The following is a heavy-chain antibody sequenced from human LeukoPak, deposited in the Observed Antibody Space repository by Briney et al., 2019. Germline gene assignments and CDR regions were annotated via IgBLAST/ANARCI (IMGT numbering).Heavy chain of an antibody. Sequence: LSLTCTVSGGSISSYYWSWIRQPPGKGLEWVAYIRSSESTIYYADAVKGRFTISRDNAKNSLYLQMNSLRAEDTAVYYCARHYYYGSGTPWDYWGQGTLVTVSS. CDR3: ARHYYYGSGTPWDY. CDR2: IRSSESTI. D-gene: IGHD3-10*01. CDR1: GGSISSYY. J-gene: IGHJ4*02. V-gene: IGHV3-11*01.